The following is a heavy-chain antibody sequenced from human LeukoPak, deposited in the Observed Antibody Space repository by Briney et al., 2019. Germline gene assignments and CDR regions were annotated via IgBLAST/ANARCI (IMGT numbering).Heavy chain of an antibody. Sequence: GGSLRLSCAASGFTFSSYAMSWVRQAPGKGLEWVSAISGSGGSTYYADSVKGRFTISRDNSKNTLYLQMNSLRAEDTAVYYCAKGFSDTYYYDSSGYHFDYWGQGTLVTVSS. CDR1: GFTFSSYA. D-gene: IGHD3-22*01. V-gene: IGHV3-23*01. CDR2: ISGSGGST. J-gene: IGHJ4*02. CDR3: AKGFSDTYYYDSSGYHFDY.